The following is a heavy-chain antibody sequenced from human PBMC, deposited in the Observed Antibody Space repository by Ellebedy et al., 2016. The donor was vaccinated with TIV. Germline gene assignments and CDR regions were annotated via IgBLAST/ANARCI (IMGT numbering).Heavy chain of an antibody. V-gene: IGHV3-48*04. J-gene: IGHJ6*03. CDR3: ARVRSVGYYMDV. CDR1: GFTFSTYS. Sequence: GGSLRLSCTASGFTFSTYSMNWVRQAPGKGLVWVSYISGSGNTMYYTDSLKGRFTISRDNAKNSLSLHMNSLRAEDTAVYYCARVRSVGYYMDVWGKGTTVTVSS. D-gene: IGHD3-3*01. CDR2: ISGSGNTM.